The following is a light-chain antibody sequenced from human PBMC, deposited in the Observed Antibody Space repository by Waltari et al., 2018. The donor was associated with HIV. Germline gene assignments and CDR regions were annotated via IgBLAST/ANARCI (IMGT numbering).Light chain of an antibody. CDR1: SGHSDYA. Sequence: QPVVTQSPSAAASLGASVKLTCTLSSGHSDYAIAWHQQHPQKGPRYLMRLNNDGSHCKGDGIPDRFSGSSSGAGRYLSISSLQSGDESDYYCQTWDTGIIIFGGGTKLTVL. CDR3: QTWDTGIII. CDR2: LNNDGSH. J-gene: IGLJ2*01. V-gene: IGLV4-69*01.